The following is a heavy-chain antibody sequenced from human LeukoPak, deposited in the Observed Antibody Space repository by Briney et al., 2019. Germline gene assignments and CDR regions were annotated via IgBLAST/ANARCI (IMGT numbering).Heavy chain of an antibody. CDR1: GGSISGSAYY. V-gene: IGHV4-39*01. CDR2: VYYSGST. J-gene: IGHJ6*03. CDR3: ARHSFYYYYYIDV. Sequence: SETLSLTCTVSGGSISGSAYYWGWIRQSPGKGLEWIGDVYYSGSTFYNPSLMSRVTISADTSMNQFSLKLSSVTAADTAVYYCARHSFYYYYYIDVWGKGTTVIVSS.